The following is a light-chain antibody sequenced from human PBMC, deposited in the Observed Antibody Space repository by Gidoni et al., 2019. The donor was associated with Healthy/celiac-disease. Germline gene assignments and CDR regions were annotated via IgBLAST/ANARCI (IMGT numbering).Light chain of an antibody. Sequence: QSVLTQPPSASATPGQRVTLSWSGSRSHIGSTYVYWYQQLPGTAPKLLIYRNNQRPSGVPDRFSGSKSGTSASLAISGLRSEDEADYYCAAWDDSLSGPVFGGGTKLTVL. V-gene: IGLV1-47*01. J-gene: IGLJ2*01. CDR3: AAWDDSLSGPV. CDR1: RSHIGSTY. CDR2: RNN.